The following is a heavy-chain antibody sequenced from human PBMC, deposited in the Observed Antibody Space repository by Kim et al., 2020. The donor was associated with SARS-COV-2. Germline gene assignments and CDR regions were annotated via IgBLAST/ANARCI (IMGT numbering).Heavy chain of an antibody. D-gene: IGHD6-19*01. CDR1: GGSISSGSYY. J-gene: IGHJ6*02. Sequence: SETLSLTCTVSGGSISSGSYYWSWIRQPAGKGLEWIGRIYTSGSTNYNPSLKSRVTISVDTSKNQFSLKLSSVTAADTAVYYCARENRDWGIAVADTRTEAEYYYYGMDVWGQGTTVTVSS. CDR2: IYTSGST. CDR3: ARENRDWGIAVADTRTEAEYYYYGMDV. V-gene: IGHV4-61*02.